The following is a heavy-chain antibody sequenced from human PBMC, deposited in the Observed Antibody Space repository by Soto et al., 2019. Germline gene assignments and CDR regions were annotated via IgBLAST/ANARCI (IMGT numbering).Heavy chain of an antibody. D-gene: IGHD2-2*01. J-gene: IGHJ4*02. V-gene: IGHV4-34*01. Sequence: QVQLQQWGAGLLKPSETLSLTCAVYGGSFSGYXWSWIRQPPGKGLEWIGEINHSGSTNYNXXLKSRVTISVDTSKNQFSLKLSSVTAADTAVYYCARGASDIVVVPAAMGSYYFDYWGQGTLVTVSS. CDR2: INHSGST. CDR3: ARGASDIVVVPAAMGSYYFDY. CDR1: GGSFSGYX.